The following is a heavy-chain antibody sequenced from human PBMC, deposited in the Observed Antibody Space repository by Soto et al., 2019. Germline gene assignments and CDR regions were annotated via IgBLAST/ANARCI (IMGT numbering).Heavy chain of an antibody. Sequence: QVQLVQSGAEVKKPGAPVTVPCQASGFTFNTYVITWVRQAPGQGLEWLGWISVYHGNTNYAQKVQGRVTMTTDTSTSTAYMELRSLRSADTAVYYCARGGSGSYRMFDYWGQGTLVSVSS. CDR2: ISVYHGNT. CDR3: ARGGSGSYRMFDY. CDR1: GFTFNTYV. J-gene: IGHJ4*02. V-gene: IGHV1-18*01. D-gene: IGHD1-26*01.